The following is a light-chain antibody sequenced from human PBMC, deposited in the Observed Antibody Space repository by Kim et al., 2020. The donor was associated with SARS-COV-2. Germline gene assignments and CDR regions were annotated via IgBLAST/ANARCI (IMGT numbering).Light chain of an antibody. CDR2: GKN. V-gene: IGLV3-19*01. Sequence: SSELTQDSAVSVALGQTDRITCRGDSLRSYYATWYQQKAGQAPALVVYGKNNQPSRIPDRFSGFISGNTASLTITGAQADDEADYYCMSRGTSGAVVFGGGTQLTVL. CDR3: MSRGTSGAVV. J-gene: IGLJ2*01. CDR1: SLRSYY.